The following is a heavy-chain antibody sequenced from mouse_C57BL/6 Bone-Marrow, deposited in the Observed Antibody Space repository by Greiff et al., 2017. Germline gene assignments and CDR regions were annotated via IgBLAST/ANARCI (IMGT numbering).Heavy chain of an antibody. CDR3: ARGLYYGSTGFDY. Sequence: QVQLQQPGAELVKPGASVKLSCKASGYTFTSYWMHWVKQRPGQGLEWIGMIHPNSGSTNYNEKFKSKATLTVDKSFSTAYMQLSSLTSEDSAVYYCARGLYYGSTGFDYWGQGTTLTVSS. D-gene: IGHD1-1*01. J-gene: IGHJ2*01. V-gene: IGHV1-64*01. CDR1: GYTFTSYW. CDR2: IHPNSGST.